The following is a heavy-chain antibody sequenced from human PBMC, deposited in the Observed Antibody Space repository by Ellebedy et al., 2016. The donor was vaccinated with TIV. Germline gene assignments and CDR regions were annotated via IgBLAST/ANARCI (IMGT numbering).Heavy chain of an antibody. D-gene: IGHD2-2*01. Sequence: GESLKISCSASGFSFSSYAMHWVRQAPGKGLEWVANINQEGSDKSYVDSVKGRFTIFRGNAKSSLYLQMNSLRAEDTAVYYCARGGATSSRYWRNWGQGALVTVSS. CDR2: INQEGSDK. V-gene: IGHV3-7*01. J-gene: IGHJ4*02. CDR3: ARGGATSSRYWRN. CDR1: GFSFSSYA.